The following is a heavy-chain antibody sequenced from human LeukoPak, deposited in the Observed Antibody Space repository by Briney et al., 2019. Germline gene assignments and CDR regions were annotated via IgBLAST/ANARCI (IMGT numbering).Heavy chain of an antibody. V-gene: IGHV3-23*01. CDR2: ISDSGART. D-gene: IGHD6-25*01. J-gene: IGHJ6*02. CDR1: GFTFSSYA. CDR3: TRDSGCLGV. Sequence: GGSLRLSCAASGFTFSSYAMTWVRQAPGKGLEWVSTISDSGARTNYADSAKGRFTISRDNAKNSLYLQMNSLRAEDTAVYYCTRDSGCLGVWGQGTTVTVSS.